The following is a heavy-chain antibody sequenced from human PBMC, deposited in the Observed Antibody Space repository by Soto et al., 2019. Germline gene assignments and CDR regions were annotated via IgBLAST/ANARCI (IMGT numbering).Heavy chain of an antibody. CDR3: ARYDSSGWYYFDY. CDR1: GGSISSYY. V-gene: IGHV4-59*08. J-gene: IGHJ4*02. Sequence: SETLSLTCTVSGGSISSYYWSWIRQPPWKGLEWIGYIYYSGSTNYNPSLKSRVTISVDTSKNQFSLKLSSVTAADTAVYYCARYDSSGWYYFDYWGQGTLVTVSS. D-gene: IGHD6-19*01. CDR2: IYYSGST.